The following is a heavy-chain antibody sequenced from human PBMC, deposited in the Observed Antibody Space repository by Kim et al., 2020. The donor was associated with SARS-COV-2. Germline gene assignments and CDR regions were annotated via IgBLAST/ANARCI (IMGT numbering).Heavy chain of an antibody. CDR2: ISSSSSYI. D-gene: IGHD3-9*01. CDR1: GFTFSSYS. Sequence: GSLRLSCAASGFTFSSYSMNWVRQAPGKGLEWVSSISSSSSYIYYADSVKGRFTISRDNAKNSLYLQMNSLRAEDTAVYYCATHYDILTGYYTEKVDYWGQGTLVTVSS. J-gene: IGHJ4*02. CDR3: ATHYDILTGYYTEKVDY. V-gene: IGHV3-21*01.